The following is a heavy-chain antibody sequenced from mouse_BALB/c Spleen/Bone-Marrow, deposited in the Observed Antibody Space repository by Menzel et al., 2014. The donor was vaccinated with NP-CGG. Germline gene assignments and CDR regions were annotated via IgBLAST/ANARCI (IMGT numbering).Heavy chain of an antibody. V-gene: IGHV1-61*01. Sequence: QVQLQQSGAELVRPGASVKLSCKASGYSFISYWMNWVKQGPGQGLEWIGMIHPSDSETRLNQKFKDKATLTVDKSSSTVYIQLSSPTSEDSAVYYCARQDVTTTSDYWGHGTTRTVSS. D-gene: IGHD2-12*01. J-gene: IGHJ2*01. CDR1: GYSFISYW. CDR2: IHPSDSET. CDR3: ARQDVTTTSDY.